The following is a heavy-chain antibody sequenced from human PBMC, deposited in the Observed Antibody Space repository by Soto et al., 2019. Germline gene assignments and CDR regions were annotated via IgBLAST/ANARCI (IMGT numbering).Heavy chain of an antibody. D-gene: IGHD6-13*01. CDR2: ISSNSAYI. V-gene: IGHV3-21*01. CDR3: TRDASRDSSARGWFDP. Sequence: PGGSLRLSCAASGFTFRSFTMNWVRQAPGKGLEWVSTISSNSAYIYYTDALRGRFTISRDNAKNSLHLQMNSLRAEYTAVYYCTRDASRDSSARGWFDPWGPGTLVTVSS. CDR1: GFTFRSFT. J-gene: IGHJ5*02.